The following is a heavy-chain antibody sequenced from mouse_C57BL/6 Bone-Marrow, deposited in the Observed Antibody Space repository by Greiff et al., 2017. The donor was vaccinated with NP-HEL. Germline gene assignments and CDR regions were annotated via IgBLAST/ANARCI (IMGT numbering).Heavy chain of an antibody. Sequence: VQLKESGAELVRPGASVKLSCTASGFNIKDDYMHLVKQRPEQGLEWIGWIDPENGDTEYASKFQGKATITADTSSNTAYLQLSSLTSEDTAVYYCTSIDFYYGSSYVYFDVWGTGTTVTVSS. CDR2: IDPENGDT. J-gene: IGHJ1*03. CDR1: GFNIKDDY. V-gene: IGHV14-4*01. CDR3: TSIDFYYGSSYVYFDV. D-gene: IGHD1-1*01.